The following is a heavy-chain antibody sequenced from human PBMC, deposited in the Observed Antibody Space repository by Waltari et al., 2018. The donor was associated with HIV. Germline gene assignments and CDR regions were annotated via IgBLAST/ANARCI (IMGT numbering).Heavy chain of an antibody. CDR2: VSGSGAKS. CDR3: AKAYYENTAYYYDF. J-gene: IGHJ4*02. Sequence: EVQLLESGGGLVQPGGSRRLSCAAYGFAYGSFAITWVRQSPERGLEWVAAVSGSGAKSFYADSVKGRFTISRDNSKNTVFLQMNSLRAADTAIYYCAKAYYENTAYYYDFWGRGTRVTVSS. V-gene: IGHV3-23*01. CDR1: GFAYGSFA. D-gene: IGHD3-22*01.